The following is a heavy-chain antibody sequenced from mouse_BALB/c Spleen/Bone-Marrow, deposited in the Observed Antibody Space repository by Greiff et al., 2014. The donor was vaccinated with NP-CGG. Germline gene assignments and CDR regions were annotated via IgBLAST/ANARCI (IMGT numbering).Heavy chain of an antibody. V-gene: IGHV14-3*02. Sequence: EVQLQQSGAELAKPGASVKLSCTASGFNIKDTYMHWVQQRPEQGLEWIGRIDPANGDTKYDPKFQGKATITADTSSNTAYLQLSSLTSEDTAVYYCTKPAFYYGSSYWYFEVWGAGTTVTVSS. D-gene: IGHD1-1*01. J-gene: IGHJ1*01. CDR1: GFNIKDTY. CDR2: IDPANGDT. CDR3: TKPAFYYGSSYWYFEV.